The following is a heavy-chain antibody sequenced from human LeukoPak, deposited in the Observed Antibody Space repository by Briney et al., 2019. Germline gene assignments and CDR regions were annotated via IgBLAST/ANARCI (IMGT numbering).Heavy chain of an antibody. CDR1: KFTFSNYG. J-gene: IGHJ4*02. CDR3: AKAWDTAIEFDY. D-gene: IGHD5-18*01. CDR2: ISYDGSNK. V-gene: IGHV3-30*18. Sequence: GGSLRLSCTASKFTFSNYGMQWVRQAPGKGLEWVAVISYDGSNKYYADSVKGRFTISRDNSKNTLYLQMNSLRAEDTAVYYCAKAWDTAIEFDYWGQGTLVTVSS.